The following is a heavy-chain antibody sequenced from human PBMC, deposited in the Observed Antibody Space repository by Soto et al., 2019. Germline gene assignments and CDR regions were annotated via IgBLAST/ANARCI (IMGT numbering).Heavy chain of an antibody. Sequence: ASVKVSCKASGYTFTSYGISWVRQAPGQGLEWMGWISAYNGNTNYAQKLQGRVTMTTDTSTSTAYMELRSLRSDDTAVYYCARGSDIVVVLTGNQWEYYFDYWGQGTLVTVSS. CDR3: ARGSDIVVVLTGNQWEYYFDY. CDR1: GYTFTSYG. V-gene: IGHV1-18*01. CDR2: ISAYNGNT. J-gene: IGHJ4*02. D-gene: IGHD2-2*01.